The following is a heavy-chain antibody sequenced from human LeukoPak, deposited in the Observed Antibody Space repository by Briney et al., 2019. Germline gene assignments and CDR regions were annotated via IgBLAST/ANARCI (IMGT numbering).Heavy chain of an antibody. Sequence: GGSLRLSCAASGFTFSSYSMNWVRQAPGKGLEWVSYISSSGSTIYYADSVKGRFTISRDNSKNTLYLQMNSLRAEDTAVYYCAKELGLQSFDYWGQGTLVTVSS. D-gene: IGHD3-16*01. CDR2: ISSSGSTI. V-gene: IGHV3-48*01. J-gene: IGHJ4*02. CDR3: AKELGLQSFDY. CDR1: GFTFSSYS.